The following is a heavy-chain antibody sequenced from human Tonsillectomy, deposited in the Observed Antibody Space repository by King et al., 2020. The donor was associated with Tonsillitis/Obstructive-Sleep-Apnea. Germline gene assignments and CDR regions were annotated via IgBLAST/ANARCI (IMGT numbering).Heavy chain of an antibody. CDR2: IYPGDSDT. J-gene: IGHJ3*02. Sequence: QLVQSGAEVKKPGESLKISCKGSGYSFTSYWIGWVRQMPGKGLEWMGIIYPGDSDTRYRPSFQGQVTISADKSIHTAYLQWSSLKASDTAMYYCARHLSDYGGNSYDAFDIWGQGTMVTVSS. D-gene: IGHD4-23*01. CDR1: GYSFTSYW. CDR3: ARHLSDYGGNSYDAFDI. V-gene: IGHV5-51*01.